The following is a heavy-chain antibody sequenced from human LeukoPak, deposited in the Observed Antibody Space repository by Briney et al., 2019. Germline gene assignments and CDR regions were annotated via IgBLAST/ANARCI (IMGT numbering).Heavy chain of an antibody. CDR2: ISSSGSTI. Sequence: TGGSLRLSCAASGLTFSSYEMNWVRQAPGKGLEWVSYISSSGSTIYYADSVKGRFTISRDNAKNSLYLQMNSLRAEDTAVYYCARAPTYGSGSSFDYWGQGTLVTVSS. CDR1: GLTFSSYE. V-gene: IGHV3-48*03. CDR3: ARAPTYGSGSSFDY. J-gene: IGHJ4*02. D-gene: IGHD3-10*01.